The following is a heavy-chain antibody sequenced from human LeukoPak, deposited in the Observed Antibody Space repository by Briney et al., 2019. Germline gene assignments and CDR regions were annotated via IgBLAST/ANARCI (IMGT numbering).Heavy chain of an antibody. CDR3: ARDAILWRSSDL. J-gene: IGHJ5*02. CDR1: GFNFNDYY. V-gene: IGHV3-11*01. D-gene: IGHD2-21*01. CDR2: ISDRGRTI. Sequence: PGGSLRLSCAASGFNFNDYYMSWVRQAPGKGLEWVSYISDRGRTIYYEDSVKGRFTISRDNAKNSLYLQMSDLRAEDTAVYYCARDAILWRSSDLWGQGTLVTVSS.